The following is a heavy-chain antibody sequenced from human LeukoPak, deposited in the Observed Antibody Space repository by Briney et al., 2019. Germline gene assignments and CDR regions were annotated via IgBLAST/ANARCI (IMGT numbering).Heavy chain of an antibody. CDR2: IYYSGST. CDR1: GGSISSSSYY. J-gene: IGHJ3*02. D-gene: IGHD3-22*01. Sequence: SETLSLTCTVSGGSISSSSYYWGWIRQPPGKGLEWIGSIYYSGSTYYNPSLKSRVTISVDTSKNQFSLKLSSVTAADTAVYYCARRYYYYDSPSAFDIWGQGTMVTVSS. V-gene: IGHV4-39*01. CDR3: ARRYYYYDSPSAFDI.